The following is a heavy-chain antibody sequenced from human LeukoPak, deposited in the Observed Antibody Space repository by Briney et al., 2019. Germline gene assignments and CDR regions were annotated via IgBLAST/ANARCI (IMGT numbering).Heavy chain of an antibody. CDR2: TSSSGSTI. J-gene: IGHJ4*02. CDR1: GFTFRSHS. D-gene: IGHD2-15*01. V-gene: IGHV3-48*02. Sequence: GGSLRLSCAASGFTFRSHSMQWVRQAPGKGLEWVSHTSSSGSTIYYADSVKGRFTISRDNAKESLYLQMSSLRDEDTAVYYCVFPYWQDLDHWGQGTLVTVSS. CDR3: VFPYWQDLDH.